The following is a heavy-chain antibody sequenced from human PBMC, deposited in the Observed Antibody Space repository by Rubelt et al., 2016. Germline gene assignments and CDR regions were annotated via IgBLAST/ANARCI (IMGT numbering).Heavy chain of an antibody. D-gene: IGHD6-13*01. Sequence: QLQLQESGPGLVKPSETLSLTCTVSGGSISSSSYYWGWIRQPPGKGLEWLGEINHSGSNNYNPSLKSRVPIAGDTAKTPFSLRLGSVTAADTAVYYCARGRRGSSSWLGLDYYGMDVWGQGTTVTVSS. CDR1: GGSISSSSYY. CDR3: ARGRRGSSSWLGLDYYGMDV. CDR2: INHSGSN. V-gene: IGHV4-39*07. J-gene: IGHJ6*02.